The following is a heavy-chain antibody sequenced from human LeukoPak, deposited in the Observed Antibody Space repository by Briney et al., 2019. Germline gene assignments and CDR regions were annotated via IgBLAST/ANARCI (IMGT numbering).Heavy chain of an antibody. Sequence: GGSLRLSCEASGFTFSSFGMHWVRQAPGKGLEWVAFIRRDGDVIYYADSVKGRFTVSRDNAKNTLYLQMNSLRPEDTAVYYCARTRTQSGYSSSWYVAGQSYYYYYGMDVWGQGTTVTVSS. CDR3: ARTRTQSGYSSSWYVAGQSYYYYYGMDV. D-gene: IGHD6-13*01. CDR2: IRRDGDVI. CDR1: GFTFSSFG. V-gene: IGHV3-30*02. J-gene: IGHJ6*02.